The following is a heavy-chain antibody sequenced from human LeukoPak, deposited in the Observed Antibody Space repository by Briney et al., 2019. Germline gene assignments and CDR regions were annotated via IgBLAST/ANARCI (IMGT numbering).Heavy chain of an antibody. V-gene: IGHV3-66*01. D-gene: IGHD6-13*01. Sequence: GGSLRLSCVASGFTVSSNYMSWVRQAPGKGLEWVSVIYGGGTTLYADSVKGRFTISRDNSKNTLYLQMNSLRAEDTALYYCARATSIAAAGTWCWGQGTLVTVSS. CDR2: IYGGGTT. J-gene: IGHJ4*02. CDR3: ARATSIAAAGTWC. CDR1: GFTVSSNY.